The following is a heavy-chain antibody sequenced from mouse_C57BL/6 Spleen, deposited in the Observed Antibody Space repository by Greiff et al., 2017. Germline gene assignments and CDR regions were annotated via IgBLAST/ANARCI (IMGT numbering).Heavy chain of an antibody. V-gene: IGHV1-4*01. Sequence: QVQLQQSGAELARPGASVKMSCKASGYTFTSYTMHWVKQRPGQGLEWIGYINPSSGYTKYNQKFKDKATLTADKSSSTAYMQLSSLTSEDSAVYYCARCPLTTVVATDFDYWGQGTTLTVSS. CDR1: GYTFTSYT. D-gene: IGHD1-1*01. CDR3: ARCPLTTVVATDFDY. J-gene: IGHJ2*01. CDR2: INPSSGYT.